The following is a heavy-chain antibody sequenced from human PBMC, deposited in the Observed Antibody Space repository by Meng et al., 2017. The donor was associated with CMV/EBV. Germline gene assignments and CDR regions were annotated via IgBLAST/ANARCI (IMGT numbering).Heavy chain of an antibody. V-gene: IGHV3-30*04. J-gene: IGHJ2*01. CDR1: GFTFSSYA. CDR3: AKDTSWGNWYFDL. Sequence: GESLKISCAAPGFTFSSYAMHWVRQDPGKGLEWVAVISYEGSNKYYADSVKGRFTISRDNSKNTLYLQMNSLRAEDTAVYYCAKDTSWGNWYFDLWGRGTLVTVSS. CDR2: ISYEGSNK. D-gene: IGHD3-16*01.